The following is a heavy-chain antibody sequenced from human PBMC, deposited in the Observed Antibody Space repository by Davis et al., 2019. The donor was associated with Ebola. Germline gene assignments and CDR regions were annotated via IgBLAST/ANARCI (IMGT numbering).Heavy chain of an antibody. D-gene: IGHD3-3*01. V-gene: IGHV3-48*04. CDR1: GFTFSAYS. CDR3: ASGGAIFGVVTHFDY. J-gene: IGHJ4*02. CDR2: ISSSGSTI. Sequence: PGGSLRLSCAASGFTFSAYSMNWVRQAPGKGLEWVSYISSSGSTIYYADSVKGRFTISRDNAKNSLYLQMNSLRAEDTAVYYCASGGAIFGVVTHFDYWGQGTLVTVSS.